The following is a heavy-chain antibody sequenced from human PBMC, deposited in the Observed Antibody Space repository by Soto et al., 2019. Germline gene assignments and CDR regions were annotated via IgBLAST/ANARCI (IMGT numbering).Heavy chain of an antibody. J-gene: IGHJ6*02. CDR3: ASSYDILTGYYLYYYYGMDV. D-gene: IGHD3-9*01. Sequence: GASVKVSCKASGGTFSSYAISWVRQAPGQGLEWMGGIIPIFGTANYAQKFQGRVTITADKSTSTAYMELSSLRSEDTAVYYCASSYDILTGYYLYYYYGMDVWGQGTTVTVSS. CDR2: IIPIFGTA. CDR1: GGTFSSYA. V-gene: IGHV1-69*06.